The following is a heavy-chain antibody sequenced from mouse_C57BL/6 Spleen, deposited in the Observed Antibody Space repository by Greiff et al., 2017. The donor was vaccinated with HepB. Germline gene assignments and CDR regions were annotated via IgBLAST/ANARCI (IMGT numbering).Heavy chain of an antibody. J-gene: IGHJ3*01. Sequence: VQLQQPGAELVRPGSSVKLSCKASGYTFTRYWMHWVKQRPIQGLEWIGNIDPSDSETHYNQKFKDKATLTVDKSSSTAYMQLSSLTSEDSAVYYCARGGYDYDGFAYWGQGTLVTVSA. CDR1: GYTFTRYW. CDR2: IDPSDSET. D-gene: IGHD2-4*01. CDR3: ARGGYDYDGFAY. V-gene: IGHV1-52*01.